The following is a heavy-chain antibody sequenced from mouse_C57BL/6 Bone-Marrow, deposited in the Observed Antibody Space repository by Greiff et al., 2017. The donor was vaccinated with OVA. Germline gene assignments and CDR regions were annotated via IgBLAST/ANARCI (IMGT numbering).Heavy chain of an antibody. J-gene: IGHJ1*03. Sequence: QVQLQQPGAELVKPGASVKMSCKASGYTFTSYWITWVKQRPGQGLEWIGDIYPGSGSTNYNEKFKSKATLTVDTSSSTAYMQLSSLTSEDSAVYYCARRDWDWGYIDGWGTGTTVTVSS. V-gene: IGHV1-55*01. CDR3: ARRDWDWGYIDG. CDR1: GYTFTSYW. CDR2: IYPGSGST. D-gene: IGHD4-1*01.